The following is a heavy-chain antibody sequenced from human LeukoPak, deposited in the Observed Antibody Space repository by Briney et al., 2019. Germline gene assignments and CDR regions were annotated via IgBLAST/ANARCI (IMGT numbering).Heavy chain of an antibody. D-gene: IGHD3-10*01. V-gene: IGHV3-53*01. CDR2: IYSGGST. CDR3: ARHGSGSELFDY. CDR1: GFIVSSNY. Sequence: PGGSLRLSCAASGFIVSSNYMSWVRQAPGKGLEWVSVIYSGGSTYYADSVKGRFTISRGNSKNTLYLQMNSLRAEDTAVYYCARHGSGSELFDYWGQGTLVTVSS. J-gene: IGHJ4*02.